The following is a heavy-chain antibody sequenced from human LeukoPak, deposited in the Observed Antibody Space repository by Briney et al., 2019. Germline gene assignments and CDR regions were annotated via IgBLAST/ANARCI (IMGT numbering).Heavy chain of an antibody. D-gene: IGHD6-13*01. V-gene: IGHV4-59*01. CDR2: IYYTGST. CDR3: ARMAGYSNFYYYYGMDV. Sequence: SQTLSLTCTVSGGSISSYYWSWIRQPPGKGLEWTGYIYYTGSTNYNPSLKSRVTISVDTSKNQFSLRLTSVTAADTAVYYCARMAGYSNFYYYYGMDVWGQGTTVTVSS. J-gene: IGHJ6*02. CDR1: GGSISSYY.